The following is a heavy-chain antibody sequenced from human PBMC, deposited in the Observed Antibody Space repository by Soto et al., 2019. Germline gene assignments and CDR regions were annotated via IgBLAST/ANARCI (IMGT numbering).Heavy chain of an antibody. CDR1: DGSLRGHY. D-gene: IGHD1-26*01. V-gene: IGHV4-34*01. Sequence: LETLSLTCGVSDGSLRGHYWSWIRQPPGKRLEWIAEINHSGFTNYNPSFKSRVTISRDTSTNQISLKLTSVTAADSAVYYCARAAVRQGATLFDFWGQGTLVTVSS. J-gene: IGHJ4*02. CDR2: INHSGFT. CDR3: ARAAVRQGATLFDF.